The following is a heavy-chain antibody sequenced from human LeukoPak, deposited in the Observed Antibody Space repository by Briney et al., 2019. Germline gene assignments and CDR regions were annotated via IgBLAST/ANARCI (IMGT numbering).Heavy chain of an antibody. D-gene: IGHD3-16*01. Sequence: PGGSLRLSCSASGFTFSSYAMHWVRQAPGKGLEWVAVISYDGSNKYYADSVKGRFTISRDNSKNTLYLQMNSLRAEDTAVYYCARDRGNGAIDYWGQGTLVTVSS. J-gene: IGHJ4*02. CDR2: ISYDGSNK. CDR1: GFTFSSYA. CDR3: ARDRGNGAIDY. V-gene: IGHV3-30-3*01.